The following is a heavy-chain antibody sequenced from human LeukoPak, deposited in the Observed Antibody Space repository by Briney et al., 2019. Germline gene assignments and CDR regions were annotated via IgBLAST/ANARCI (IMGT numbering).Heavy chain of an antibody. Sequence: GASVKVSCKTSGYTFTDYYLHWVRQAPGQGLEWVGWIHPNTGATHHAQKFQGRVTMTRDTSISTAYMELSRLGSDDTAVYYCASPGTPSFHSGGYYYTNHLGYWGQGTLVTVSS. J-gene: IGHJ4*02. CDR1: GYTFTDYY. D-gene: IGHD3-22*01. V-gene: IGHV1-2*02. CDR2: IHPNTGAT. CDR3: ASPGTPSFHSGGYYYTNHLGY.